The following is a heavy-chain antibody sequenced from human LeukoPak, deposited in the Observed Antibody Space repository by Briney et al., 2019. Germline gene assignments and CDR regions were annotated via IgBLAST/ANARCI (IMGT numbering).Heavy chain of an antibody. V-gene: IGHV5-51*01. J-gene: IGHJ3*01. CDR1: GLRFNRDW. Sequence: PGESLKISCKASGLRFNRDWIGWVRQMPGKGLEWMGIIYPGDSDTRYSPSFQGQVTISADKSVSAAYLQWNSLKASDSGIYYCARTRGARDAFDLWGQGTMVTVSS. CDR2: IYPGDSDT. CDR3: ARTRGARDAFDL. D-gene: IGHD3/OR15-3a*01.